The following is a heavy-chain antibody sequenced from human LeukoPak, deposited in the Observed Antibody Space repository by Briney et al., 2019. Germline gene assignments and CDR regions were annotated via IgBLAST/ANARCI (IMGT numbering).Heavy chain of an antibody. Sequence: GRSLRLSCAASGFTFDDYAMHWVRQAPGKGLEWVSGISWNSGSIGYADSVKGRFTISRDNAKNSLYLQMNSLRAEDTALYYCAKYDQSIAAAGTLDYWGQGTLVTVSS. D-gene: IGHD6-13*01. CDR3: AKYDQSIAAAGTLDY. CDR1: GFTFDDYA. V-gene: IGHV3-9*01. CDR2: ISWNSGSI. J-gene: IGHJ4*02.